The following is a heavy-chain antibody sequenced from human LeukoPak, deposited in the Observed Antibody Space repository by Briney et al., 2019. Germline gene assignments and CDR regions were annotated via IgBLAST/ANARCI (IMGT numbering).Heavy chain of an antibody. V-gene: IGHV4-59*08. Sequence: NPSETLSLTCTVSGVSISSRYWAWIRQPPGKGLEWIGYICCSGSTNYNPSLKSRVTISVHTSKNQFSLKLNSVTAADTAVYYCARGALGGSTLNNWFDPWGQGTLVTVSS. J-gene: IGHJ5*02. CDR3: ARGALGGSTLNNWFDP. CDR1: GVSISSRY. CDR2: ICCSGST. D-gene: IGHD3-16*01.